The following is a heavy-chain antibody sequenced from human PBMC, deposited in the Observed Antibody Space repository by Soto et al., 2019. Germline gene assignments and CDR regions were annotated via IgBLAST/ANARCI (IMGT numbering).Heavy chain of an antibody. CDR1: GFTFSSYG. CDR3: AKGGRVRGSYYYYGMDV. V-gene: IGHV3-30*18. J-gene: IGHJ6*02. D-gene: IGHD3-10*01. Sequence: PGGSLRLSCAASGFTFSSYGMHWVRQAPGKGLEWVAVISYDGSNKYYADSVKGRFTISRDNSKNTLYLQMNSLRAEDTAVYYCAKGGRVRGSYYYYGMDVWGQGTTVTV. CDR2: ISYDGSNK.